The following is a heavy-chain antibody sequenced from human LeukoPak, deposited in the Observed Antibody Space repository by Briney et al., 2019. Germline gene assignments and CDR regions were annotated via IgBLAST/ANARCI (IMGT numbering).Heavy chain of an antibody. CDR1: GFTFTTFW. D-gene: IGHD5-12*01. J-gene: IGHJ3*02. CDR3: ARDLRPFSGYDNLAFDI. Sequence: GGSLRLSCATSGFTFTTFWMHWVRQAPGKGLVWVARINHDGSSANYVDSVKGRFTISRDNAKNTVYLQMNSLRAEDTAVYYCARDLRPFSGYDNLAFDIWGQGTMVTVSS. V-gene: IGHV3-74*01. CDR2: INHDGSSA.